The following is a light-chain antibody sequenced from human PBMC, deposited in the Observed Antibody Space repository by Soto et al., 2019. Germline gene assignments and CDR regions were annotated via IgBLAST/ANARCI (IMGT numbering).Light chain of an antibody. V-gene: IGLV1-40*01. CDR3: AAWDDSLSGYV. CDR1: SSNIGAGYD. Sequence: QSVLTQPPSVSGAPGQRVTISCTGSSSNIGAGYDVHWYQQLPGRAPKLLIYGNTNRPSGVPDRFSSSKSGTSASLAISGLRSEDEADYYCAAWDDSLSGYVFGTGTKLTVL. J-gene: IGLJ1*01. CDR2: GNT.